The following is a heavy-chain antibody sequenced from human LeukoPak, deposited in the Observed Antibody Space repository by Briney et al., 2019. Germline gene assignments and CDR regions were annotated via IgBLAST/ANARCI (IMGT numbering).Heavy chain of an antibody. D-gene: IGHD3-22*01. CDR3: ARDSSGRYYFDH. CDR1: GDSITSGGFY. Sequence: PSETLSLTCTVSGDSITSGGFYWSWIRQHPGRGLEWIGYIYYRARTYYNPSLKSRVIVSLDTSKNQFSLNLRSVTAADTAVYYCARDSSGRYYFDHWGRGSLVTVSS. J-gene: IGHJ4*02. CDR2: IYYRART. V-gene: IGHV4-31*03.